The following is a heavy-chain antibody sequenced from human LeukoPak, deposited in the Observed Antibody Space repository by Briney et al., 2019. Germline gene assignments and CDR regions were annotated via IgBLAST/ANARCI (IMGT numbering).Heavy chain of an antibody. CDR2: IYSGGST. D-gene: IGHD2-15*01. CDR3: VREYCSGGSCSDAFDI. CDR1: GFTVSSNY. V-gene: IGHV3-66*01. Sequence: GGSLRLSCAASGFTVSSNYMSWVRQAPGKGLEWVSVIYSGGSTYYADSVKGRFTISRDNAKNSLFLQMNSLRAEDTAVYYCVREYCSGGSCSDAFDIWGQGTMVTVSS. J-gene: IGHJ3*02.